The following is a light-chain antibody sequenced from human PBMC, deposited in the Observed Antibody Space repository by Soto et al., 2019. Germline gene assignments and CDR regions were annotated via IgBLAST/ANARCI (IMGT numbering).Light chain of an antibody. CDR1: QSISSY. CDR3: QQSYSTPIT. J-gene: IGKJ5*01. Sequence: DIQITQSPSSLSAPVGDRVTITFRASQSISSYLNWYQQKPGKAPKLLIYAASSLQSGVPSRFSGSGSGTDFSLTISSLQPEDFATYYCQQSYSTPITFGQGTRREIK. CDR2: AAS. V-gene: IGKV1-39*01.